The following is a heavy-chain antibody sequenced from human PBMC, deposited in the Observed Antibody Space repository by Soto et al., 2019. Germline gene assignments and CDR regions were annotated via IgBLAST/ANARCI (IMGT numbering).Heavy chain of an antibody. CDR1: GGSFSSYY. V-gene: IGHV4-34*01. Sequence: SETLSLTCAVYGGSFSSYYWSWIRQPPGKGLEWIGEINHSGSTNYNPSLKSRVTISVDTSKNQFSLKLSSVIAADTAVYYCVRGERAAAGTPLSDYWGKGPLVTLSS. CDR2: INHSGST. CDR3: VRGERAAAGTPLSDY. J-gene: IGHJ4*02. D-gene: IGHD6-13*01.